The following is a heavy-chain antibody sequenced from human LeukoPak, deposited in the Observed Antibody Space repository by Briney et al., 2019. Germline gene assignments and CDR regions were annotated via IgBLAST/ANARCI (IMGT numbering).Heavy chain of an antibody. J-gene: IGHJ5*02. Sequence: ASVKVSRKASVGTFSSYAISWVRQAPGQGLEWMGGIIPIFGTANYAQKFQGRVTITAHESTSTAYMELSSLRSEDTAVYYCARVRYTVTTTGVRLDPWGQGTLVTVSS. D-gene: IGHD4-17*01. CDR1: VGTFSSYA. CDR3: ARVRYTVTTTGVRLDP. V-gene: IGHV1-69*13. CDR2: IIPIFGTA.